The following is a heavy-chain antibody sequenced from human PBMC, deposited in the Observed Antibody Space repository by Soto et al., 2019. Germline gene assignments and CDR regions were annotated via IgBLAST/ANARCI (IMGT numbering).Heavy chain of an antibody. CDR3: ARGGGDDGYNFPHWFDP. CDR2: IYYSGST. Sequence: SETQSLTCTVSGGSISSYYWSWIRQPPGKGLEWIGYIYYSGSTNYNPSLKSRVTISVDTSKNQFSLKLSSVTAADTAVYYCARGGGDDGYNFPHWFDPWGQGTLVTVSS. D-gene: IGHD5-12*01. V-gene: IGHV4-59*01. J-gene: IGHJ5*02. CDR1: GGSISSYY.